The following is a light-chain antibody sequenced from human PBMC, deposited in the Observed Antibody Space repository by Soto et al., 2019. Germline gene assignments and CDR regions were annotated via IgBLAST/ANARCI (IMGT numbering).Light chain of an antibody. CDR1: QAVGSN. J-gene: IGKJ4*01. V-gene: IGKV3-15*01. Sequence: IVLTQSLATLSVSPGERATLSCRASQAVGSNLAWYQQRPGQAPRLLIYDASTRATGIPHRFSGGGSGSDFTHNISSLQSDDFAVYYCQHFNKWPHMPAFGGGTKLAIK. CDR3: QHFNKWPHMPA. CDR2: DAS.